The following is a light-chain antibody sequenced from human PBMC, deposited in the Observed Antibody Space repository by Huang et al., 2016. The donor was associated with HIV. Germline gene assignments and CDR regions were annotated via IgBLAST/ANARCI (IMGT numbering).Light chain of an antibody. CDR2: AAS. J-gene: IGKJ1*01. V-gene: IGKV3-15*01. Sequence: EIVMTQSPATLSVSPGERATLSCRASQSVGSNLAWYQQRRGQAPRLLIYAASARASGIPAMFSGSGSGTEFTLTVSSLQSEDFAVYYCQQHNTWPRTFGQRTRV. CDR3: QQHNTWPRT. CDR1: QSVGSN.